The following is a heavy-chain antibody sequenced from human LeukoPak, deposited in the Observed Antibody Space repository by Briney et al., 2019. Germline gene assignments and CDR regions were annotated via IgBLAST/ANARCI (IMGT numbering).Heavy chain of an antibody. J-gene: IGHJ4*02. CDR3: TRGGIYSQGFDY. D-gene: IGHD6-13*01. V-gene: IGHV3-21*01. CDR2: ISTTSDYI. CDR1: GFTFSGYS. Sequence: GGSLRLSCAASGFTFSGYSMNWVRQAPGKGLEWVSSISTTSDYIHYADSLKGRVAISRDNARNSLYLQMNSLRAEDTAVYYCTRGGIYSQGFDYWGQGSLVTLSS.